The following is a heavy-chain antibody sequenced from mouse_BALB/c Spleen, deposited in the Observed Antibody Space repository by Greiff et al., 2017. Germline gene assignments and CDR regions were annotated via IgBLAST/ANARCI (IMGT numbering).Heavy chain of an antibody. J-gene: IGHJ2*01. CDR2: ISSGGSYT. CDR3: VYGYDDDFDY. V-gene: IGHV5-6*01. CDR1: GFTFSSYG. D-gene: IGHD2-2*01. Sequence: EVQLVESGGDLVKPGGSLKLSCAASGFTFSSYGMSWVRQTPDKRLEWVATISSGGSYTYYPDSVKGRFTISRDNAKNTLYLQMSSLKSEDTAMYYCVYGYDDDFDYWGQGTTLTVSS.